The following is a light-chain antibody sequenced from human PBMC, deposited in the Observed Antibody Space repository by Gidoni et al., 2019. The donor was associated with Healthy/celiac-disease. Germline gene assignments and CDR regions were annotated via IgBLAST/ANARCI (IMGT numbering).Light chain of an antibody. CDR3: QQYGSSRYT. CDR2: GAS. CDR1: QSVSSSY. V-gene: IGKV3-20*01. Sequence: EIVLTQSPGTLSLSPEERATLSCRASQSVSSSYLAWYQQKPGQAPRLLICGASSRATGNPDRFSGSGSGTDFTLTISRLEPEDFAVYYCQQYGSSRYTFXXXTKLEIK. J-gene: IGKJ2*01.